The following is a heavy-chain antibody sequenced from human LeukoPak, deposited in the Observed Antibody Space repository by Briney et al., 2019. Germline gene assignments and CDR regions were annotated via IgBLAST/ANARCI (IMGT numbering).Heavy chain of an antibody. CDR1: GGSISSGGYY. CDR2: IYHSGST. CDR3: ARVRIAAASERDY. V-gene: IGHV4-30-2*01. D-gene: IGHD6-13*01. Sequence: TSQTLSLTCTVSGGSISSGGYYWSWIRQPPGKGLEWIGYIYHSGSTYYNPSLKSRVTISVDRSKNRFSLKLSSVTAADTAVYYCARVRIAAASERDYWGQGTLVTVSS. J-gene: IGHJ4*02.